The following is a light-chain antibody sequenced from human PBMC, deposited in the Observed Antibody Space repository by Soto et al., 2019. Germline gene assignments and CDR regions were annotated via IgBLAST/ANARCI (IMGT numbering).Light chain of an antibody. CDR1: QSISSW. V-gene: IGKV1-5*03. CDR2: KAS. CDR3: QQYNDNWT. J-gene: IGKJ1*01. Sequence: DIQMTQSPSTLSESVGDRVTITCRASQSISSWLAWYQQKPGKAPRLLIYKASNLESGVPSRFSGSGSGTEFTLTISSLQPDDSATYYCQQYNDNWTFGQGTKVE.